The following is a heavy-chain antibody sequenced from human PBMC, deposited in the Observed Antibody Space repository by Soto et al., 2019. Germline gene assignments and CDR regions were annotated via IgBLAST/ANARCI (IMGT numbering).Heavy chain of an antibody. CDR2: IYYSGST. V-gene: IGHV4-30-4*01. CDR3: ARAKGLLTVTTAWFDP. CDR1: GGSISSGDYY. Sequence: TSETLSLTCTVSGGSISSGDYYWSWIRQPPGKGLEWIGYIYYSGSTYYKPSLKSRVTISGDTSKNQFSLKLSSVTAADTAVYYCARAKGLLTVTTAWFDPWGQGTLVTVSS. J-gene: IGHJ5*02. D-gene: IGHD4-17*01.